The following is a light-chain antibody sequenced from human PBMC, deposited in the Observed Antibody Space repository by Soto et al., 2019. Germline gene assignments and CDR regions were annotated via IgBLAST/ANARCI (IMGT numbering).Light chain of an antibody. CDR3: SSYTTSRTVV. J-gene: IGLJ3*02. CDR2: DVN. Sequence: QSALTQPASVSGSPGQSITLSCTGTSSDVGAYNSVSWYRHYPGKAPKLMIYDVNNRPSGVSDRFSGSKSGNMASLTISWLQAEDEADYYCSSYTTSRTVVFGGGTKLTVL. V-gene: IGLV2-14*03. CDR1: SSDVGAYNS.